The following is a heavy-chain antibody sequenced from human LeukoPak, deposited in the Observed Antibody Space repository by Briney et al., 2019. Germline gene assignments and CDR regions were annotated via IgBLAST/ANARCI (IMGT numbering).Heavy chain of an antibody. CDR2: ISSSGSTI. D-gene: IGHD5-12*01. V-gene: IGHV3-48*03. Sequence: GGSLRLSCAASGFTFSSYEMNWVRQAPGKGLEWVSYISSSGSTIYYADSVKGRFTISRDNAKNSLYLQMNSLRAEDTAVYYCARASAVATSPFDYWSQGTLVTVSS. J-gene: IGHJ4*02. CDR1: GFTFSSYE. CDR3: ARASAVATSPFDY.